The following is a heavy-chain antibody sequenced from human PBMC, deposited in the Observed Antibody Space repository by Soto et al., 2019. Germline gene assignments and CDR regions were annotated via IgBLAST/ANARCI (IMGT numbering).Heavy chain of an antibody. D-gene: IGHD2-15*01. J-gene: IGHJ3*02. V-gene: IGHV3-23*01. CDR1: GFTFSSYA. CDR3: AKGRWSGGCGRLPDDAFDI. CDR2: ISGSGGST. Sequence: EVQLLESGGGLVQPGGSLRLSCAASGFTFSSYAMSWVRQAPGKGLEWVSAISGSGGSTYYADSVRGRFTTSRDSSKNTLHLQISSLRADDTGVYYCAKGRWSGGCGRLPDDAFDIWGQGTSVTGSS.